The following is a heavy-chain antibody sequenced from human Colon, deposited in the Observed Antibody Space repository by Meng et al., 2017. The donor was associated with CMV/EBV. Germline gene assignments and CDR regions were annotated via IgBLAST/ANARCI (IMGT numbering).Heavy chain of an antibody. Sequence: SVKVSCKSSGGTFNVYAISWVRQAPGQGLEWMGGIIPIYGSSNYAQRFQGRVTITTDESTTSAYMELSSLRSDDTAVYYCARGTLLIAAAGAVDYWGQGTLVTVSS. D-gene: IGHD6-13*01. J-gene: IGHJ4*02. CDR1: GGTFNVYA. V-gene: IGHV1-69*05. CDR2: IIPIYGSS. CDR3: ARGTLLIAAAGAVDY.